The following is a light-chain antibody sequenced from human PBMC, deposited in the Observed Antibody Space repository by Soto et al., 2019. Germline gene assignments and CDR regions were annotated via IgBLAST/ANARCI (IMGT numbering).Light chain of an antibody. V-gene: IGKV3-15*01. CDR3: LQYNNWPRT. Sequence: EIVMTQSPATLSVSPGERATLSCRASQSVSSNLAWYQQEPGQAPRLLIYDASTRATGIPARFRGSGSGTEFILTISSLHSEDFAVYFCLQYNNWPRTFGQGTKVDIK. CDR2: DAS. J-gene: IGKJ1*01. CDR1: QSVSSN.